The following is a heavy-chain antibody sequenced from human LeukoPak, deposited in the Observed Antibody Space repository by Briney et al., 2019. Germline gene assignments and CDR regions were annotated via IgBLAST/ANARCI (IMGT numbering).Heavy chain of an antibody. D-gene: IGHD1-26*01. V-gene: IGHV4-61*02. CDR1: GGSISSGSNY. Sequence: PSETLSLTCTVSGGSISSGSNYWSWIRQPAGKGLEWIGRIYTSGSTNYNPSLKSRVTISVDTSKNQFSLKLSSVTAADTAVYYCARERGSYPWYFDYWGQGTLVTVSS. J-gene: IGHJ4*02. CDR2: IYTSGST. CDR3: ARERGSYPWYFDY.